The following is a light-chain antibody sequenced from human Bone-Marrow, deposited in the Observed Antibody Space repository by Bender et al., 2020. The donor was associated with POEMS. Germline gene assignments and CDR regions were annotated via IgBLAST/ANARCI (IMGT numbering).Light chain of an antibody. CDR2: DVN. CDR1: SSDIGSYNL. J-gene: IGLJ2*01. Sequence: QSALTQPASVSGSPGQSITISCTGTSSDIGSYNLVSWYQHHPGKAPKVVIYDVNNRPSGVSDRFSGSKSGNTASLTISGLQAEDEADYYCCSYAGSTTVVFGGGTKLTVL. V-gene: IGLV2-23*02. CDR3: CSYAGSTTVV.